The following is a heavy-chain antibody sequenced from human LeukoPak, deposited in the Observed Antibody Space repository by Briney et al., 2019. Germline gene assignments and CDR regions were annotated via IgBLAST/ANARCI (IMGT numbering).Heavy chain of an antibody. CDR1: GFTFSDHY. CDR3: TTGPGNSGY. J-gene: IGHJ4*02. D-gene: IGHD4-23*01. CDR2: TRNKANSYTT. Sequence: QPGGSLRLSCAASGFTFSDHYMDWVRQAPGKGLEWVGRTRNKANSYTTEYAASVKGRFTISRDDSKNSVYLQMNSLKTEDTGVYYCTTGPGNSGYWGQGTLVTVSS. V-gene: IGHV3-72*01.